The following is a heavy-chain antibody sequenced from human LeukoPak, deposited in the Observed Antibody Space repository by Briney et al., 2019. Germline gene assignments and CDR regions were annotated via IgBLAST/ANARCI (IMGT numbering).Heavy chain of an antibody. CDR1: EFTFNSYG. CDR2: ISYDGSDR. V-gene: IGHV3-30*18. J-gene: IGHJ4*02. Sequence: GGSLRLSCAASEFTFNSYGMHWVRQAPGKGLEWVAVISYDGSDRYYADSVKGRFTISRDNSKNTLYLQMDGLRPEDTAVYYCAKGSVAGTWNYIEDWGQGTLVTVSS. CDR3: AKGSVAGTWNYIED. D-gene: IGHD6-19*01.